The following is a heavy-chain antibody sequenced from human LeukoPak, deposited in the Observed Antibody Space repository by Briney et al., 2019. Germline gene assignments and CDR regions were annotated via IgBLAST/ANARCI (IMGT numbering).Heavy chain of an antibody. Sequence: PGGSLRLSCAAPGFTFSDYYMTWIRQAPGEGLEWVSHISHTGSYTNYADSVKGRFTISRDNAKNSLYLQMNSLRVEDTAVYYCARDPDYCTTSSCYVDYFDQWGQGTLVTVSS. CDR2: ISHTGSYT. CDR3: ARDPDYCTTSSCYVDYFDQ. CDR1: GFTFSDYY. D-gene: IGHD2-8*01. V-gene: IGHV3-11*05. J-gene: IGHJ4*02.